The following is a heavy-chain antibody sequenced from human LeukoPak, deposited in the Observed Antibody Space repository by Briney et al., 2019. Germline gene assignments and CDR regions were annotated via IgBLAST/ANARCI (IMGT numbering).Heavy chain of an antibody. D-gene: IGHD5-18*01. CDR3: ASRSGYNYAYAFDI. CDR2: ISSSSSTI. CDR1: GFTFSIYS. V-gene: IGHV3-48*01. J-gene: IGHJ3*02. Sequence: PGGSLRLSCAASGFTFSIYSMNWVRQAPGKGLEWVSYISSSSSTIYYADSVKGRFTISRDNAKNSLYLQMNSLRAEDTAVCYCASRSGYNYAYAFDIWGQGTMVTVS.